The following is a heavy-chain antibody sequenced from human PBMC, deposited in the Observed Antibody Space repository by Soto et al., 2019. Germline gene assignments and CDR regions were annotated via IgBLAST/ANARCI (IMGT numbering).Heavy chain of an antibody. CDR2: MNPNSGNT. Sequence: GASVKVSCKASGYTFTSYDINWVRQATGQGLEWMGWMNPNSGNTGYAQKFQGRVTMTRNTSISTAYMELSSLRSEDTAVYYCATRVLRFLEWFRDYWGQGTLVTVSS. J-gene: IGHJ4*02. V-gene: IGHV1-8*01. CDR1: GYTFTSYD. CDR3: ATRVLRFLEWFRDY. D-gene: IGHD3-3*01.